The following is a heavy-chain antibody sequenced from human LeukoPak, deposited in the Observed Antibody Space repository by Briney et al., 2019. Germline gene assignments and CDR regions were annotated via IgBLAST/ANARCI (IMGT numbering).Heavy chain of an antibody. CDR2: SYYSGST. CDR1: GGSISSGGYY. V-gene: IGHV4-61*08. D-gene: IGHD1-26*01. CDR3: ARDGSPGPRYYFGMDV. J-gene: IGHJ6*02. Sequence: SETLSLTCTVSGGSISSGGYYWSWIRQHPGKGLEWIGYSYYSGSTNDNPSLKSRVTMSVDASKNQFSLHVNSVTAADTAVYYCARDGSPGPRYYFGMDVWGQGTTVTVSS.